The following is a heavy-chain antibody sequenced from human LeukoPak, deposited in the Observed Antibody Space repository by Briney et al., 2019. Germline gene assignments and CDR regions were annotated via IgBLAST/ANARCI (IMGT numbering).Heavy chain of an antibody. CDR2: ISSSSSYI. CDR3: ARAEGSYVYYFDY. D-gene: IGHD1-26*01. CDR1: GFTSSSYI. Sequence: PGGSLRHSCAASGFTSSSYIMNWVRQAPGKGLEWVSSISSSSSYIYYADSVKGRFTISRDNAKNSLYLQTNSRRAEDTAVYYCARAEGSYVYYFDYWGQGTLVTVSS. J-gene: IGHJ4*02. V-gene: IGHV3-21*01.